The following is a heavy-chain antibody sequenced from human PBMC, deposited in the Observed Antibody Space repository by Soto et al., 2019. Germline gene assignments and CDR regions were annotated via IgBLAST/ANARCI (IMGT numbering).Heavy chain of an antibody. CDR3: ARGSGSYSNWFDP. Sequence: AETLSLTCGVAWGSFSGYHWSWIRQPPGKGLEWIGYIYYSGSTNYNPSLKSRVTISVDTSKNQFSLKLSSVTAADTAVYYCARGSGSYSNWFDPWGQGTLVTVSS. CDR1: WGSFSGYH. V-gene: IGHV4-59*01. CDR2: IYYSGST. J-gene: IGHJ5*02. D-gene: IGHD1-26*01.